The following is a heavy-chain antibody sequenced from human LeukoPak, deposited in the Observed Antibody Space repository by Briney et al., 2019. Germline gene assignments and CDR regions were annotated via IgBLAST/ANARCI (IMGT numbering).Heavy chain of an antibody. Sequence: GGSLRLSCAASGFTFSSYSMNWVRQAPGKGLEWVSYISSSSSTIYYADSVKGRFTISRDNAKNSLYLQMNSLRAEDTAVYYCARDLIPYGDYVDLPFDYWGQGTLVTVSS. D-gene: IGHD4-17*01. CDR3: ARDLIPYGDYVDLPFDY. CDR2: ISSSSSTI. J-gene: IGHJ4*02. CDR1: GFTFSSYS. V-gene: IGHV3-48*04.